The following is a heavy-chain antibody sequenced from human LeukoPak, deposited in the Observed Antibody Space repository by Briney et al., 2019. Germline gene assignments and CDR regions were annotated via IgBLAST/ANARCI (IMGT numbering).Heavy chain of an antibody. CDR3: ASISSSWYPWFDP. V-gene: IGHV4-61*10. CDR1: SGSISSGTYY. Sequence: SETLSLTCTVSSGSISSGTYYWGWIRQPAGKGLEWIGRIYSSGSTNYNPSLKSRFTISVDTSKNQCSLKLSSVTAADTAVYYCASISSSWYPWFDPWGQGTLVTVSS. J-gene: IGHJ5*02. D-gene: IGHD6-13*01. CDR2: IYSSGST.